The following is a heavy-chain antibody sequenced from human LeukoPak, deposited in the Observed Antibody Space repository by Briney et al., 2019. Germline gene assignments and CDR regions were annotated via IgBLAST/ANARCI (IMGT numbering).Heavy chain of an antibody. CDR1: GFTFSGST. D-gene: IGHD6-25*01. CDR3: ARDRGRYYMDV. Sequence: GGSLRLSCAASGFTFSGSTMHWVRHGSGKGLEWVGRIRSKTNNYATAYAAAVKGRFTISRDDSKDTAYLLMNSLRAGDTAVYYCARDRGRYYMDVWGKGTTVTISS. J-gene: IGHJ6*03. CDR2: IRSKTNNYAT. V-gene: IGHV3-73*01.